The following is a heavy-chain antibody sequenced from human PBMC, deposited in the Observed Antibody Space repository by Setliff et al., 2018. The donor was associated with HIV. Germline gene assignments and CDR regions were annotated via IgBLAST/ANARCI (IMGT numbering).Heavy chain of an antibody. CDR1: AGSISSSNYY. V-gene: IGHV4-39*07. D-gene: IGHD3-16*02. CDR2: IYYSYSSGST. J-gene: IGHJ4*02. CDR3: ARGYDYVWGSYRLPYYFDY. Sequence: SETLSLTCTVSAGSISSSNYYWGWIRQPPGKGLEWIGSIYYSYSSGSTYYNPSLKSRVTISVDTSKNQFSLKLSSVTAADTAVYYCARGYDYVWGSYRLPYYFDYWGQGTLVTVSS.